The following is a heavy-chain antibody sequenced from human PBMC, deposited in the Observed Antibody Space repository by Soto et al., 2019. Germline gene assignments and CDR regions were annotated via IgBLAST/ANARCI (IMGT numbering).Heavy chain of an antibody. J-gene: IGHJ4*02. Sequence: SETLSLTCAASGGSISSSNWWSWVRQPPGKGLEWIGEIYHSGSTNYNPSLKSRVTISVDKSKNQFSLRLSSVTAADTAVYYCARITVTTADFDYWGQGTLVTVSS. V-gene: IGHV4-4*02. D-gene: IGHD4-17*01. CDR1: GGSISSSNW. CDR3: ARITVTTADFDY. CDR2: IYHSGST.